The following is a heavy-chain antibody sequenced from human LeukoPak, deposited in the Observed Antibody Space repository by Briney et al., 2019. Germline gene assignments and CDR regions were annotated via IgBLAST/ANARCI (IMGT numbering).Heavy chain of an antibody. CDR2: IYNSGST. J-gene: IGHJ5*02. D-gene: IGHD5-24*01. CDR1: GGSISSYY. V-gene: IGHV4-59*01. Sequence: SETLSLTCTVSGGSISSYYWSWIRQPPGKGLEWIGYIYNSGSTNHNPSLRSRVTISVDTSKNQFSLKLSSVTAADTAVYYCAKSWRPRRWPDSFDPWGQGTLVTVSS. CDR3: AKSWRPRRWPDSFDP.